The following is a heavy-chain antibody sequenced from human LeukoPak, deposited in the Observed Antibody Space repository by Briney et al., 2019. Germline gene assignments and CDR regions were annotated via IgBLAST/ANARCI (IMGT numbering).Heavy chain of an antibody. CDR2: LDPEDGET. V-gene: IGHV1-24*01. J-gene: IGHJ6*03. Sequence: ASVKVSCKVSGYTLNELSMHWVRQAPGKGLEWMGGLDPEDGETIYAQKFQGRVTMTEDTSTYTASMALSSLRSEATAVYYCATAEAYCGGDCYSSPSYDMDVWGKGTTVTVSS. CDR3: ATAEAYCGGDCYSSPSYDMDV. D-gene: IGHD2-21*01. CDR1: GYTLNELS.